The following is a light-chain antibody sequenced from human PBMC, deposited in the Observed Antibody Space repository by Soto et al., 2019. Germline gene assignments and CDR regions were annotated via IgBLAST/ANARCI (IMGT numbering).Light chain of an antibody. CDR3: MQGTHWPPYT. Sequence: DVVMTQSPLSLPVTLGQPASISCRSSQSLVHSNGDTFLNWFQQRPGQSPRRLIFKVSNRDSGVPDRFSGSGSGSDLTLKISGVEAEDVASYYCMQGTHWPPYTCGQGTKLEIK. J-gene: IGKJ2*01. CDR2: KVS. V-gene: IGKV2-30*02. CDR1: QSLVHSNGDTF.